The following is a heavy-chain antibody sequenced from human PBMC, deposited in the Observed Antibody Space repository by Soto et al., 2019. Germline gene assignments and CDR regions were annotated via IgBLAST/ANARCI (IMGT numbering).Heavy chain of an antibody. CDR1: CYTFPNFG. Sequence: AAVQVSCKASCYTFPNFGISSVRQAPGQGLEWLGWISTDNGDTKYAQKIQARVTLTTDTATTTVYMELTSLRPDDTAVYYCTRDGKYHDILTGYFVNEHWGPGTLVTVSP. V-gene: IGHV1-18*04. D-gene: IGHD3-9*01. J-gene: IGHJ4*02. CDR3: TRDGKYHDILTGYFVNEH. CDR2: ISTDNGDT.